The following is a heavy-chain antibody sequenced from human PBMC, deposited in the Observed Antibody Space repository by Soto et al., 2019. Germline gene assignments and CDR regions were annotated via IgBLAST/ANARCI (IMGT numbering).Heavy chain of an antibody. CDR3: ARGPTGWFDP. V-gene: IGHV4-59*01. J-gene: IGHJ5*02. CDR1: GGSISSYY. CDR2: IYYSGST. D-gene: IGHD2-8*02. Sequence: PSETLSLTCTVSGGSISSYYWSWIRQPPGKGLEWIGYIYYSGSTNYNPSLKSRVTISVDTSKNQFSLKLSSVTAADTAVYCCARGPTGWFDPWGQGTLVTVS.